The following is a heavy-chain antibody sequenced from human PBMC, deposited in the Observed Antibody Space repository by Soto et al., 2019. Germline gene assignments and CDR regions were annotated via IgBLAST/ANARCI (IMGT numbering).Heavy chain of an antibody. CDR1: GGTFSSYA. J-gene: IGHJ5*02. CDR3: ARGYCSGGSCYSSWFDP. V-gene: IGHV1-69*13. Sequence: ASVKVSCKASGGTFSSYAISWVRQAPGQGLEWMGGIIPIFGTANYAQKFQGRVTITADESTSTAYMELSSLRSEDTAVYYCARGYCSGGSCYSSWFDPWGQGTLVTVSS. CDR2: IIPIFGTA. D-gene: IGHD2-15*01.